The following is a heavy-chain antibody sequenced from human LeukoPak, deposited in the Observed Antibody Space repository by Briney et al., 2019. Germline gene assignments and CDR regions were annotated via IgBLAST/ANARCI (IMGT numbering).Heavy chain of an antibody. CDR3: VSGTTVTNFAY. J-gene: IGHJ4*02. CDR2: FYYSGSI. V-gene: IGHV4-39*07. D-gene: IGHD4-17*01. CDR1: GVSISSTSYY. Sequence: SETLSLTCIVAGVSISSTSYYWGWIRQSPGKGLEWIGSFYYSGSIFDNRSLRSRVTISIDMSKNQFLLKLTSVTAADTAVYYWVSGTTVTNFAYWGQGTLVTVSS.